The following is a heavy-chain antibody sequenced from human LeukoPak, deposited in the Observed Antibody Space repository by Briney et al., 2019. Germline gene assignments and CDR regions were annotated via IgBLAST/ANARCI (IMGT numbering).Heavy chain of an antibody. V-gene: IGHV4-59*12. J-gene: IGHJ4*02. D-gene: IGHD3-10*01. Sequence: SETLSLTCTVSGGSISSYYWSWIRQPPGKGLEWIGYIYYSGSTNYNPSLKSRVTISVDTSKNQFSLKLSSVTAADTAVYYCARDREDYYGSGSLDYWGQGTLVTVSS. CDR3: ARDREDYYGSGSLDY. CDR2: IYYSGST. CDR1: GGSISSYY.